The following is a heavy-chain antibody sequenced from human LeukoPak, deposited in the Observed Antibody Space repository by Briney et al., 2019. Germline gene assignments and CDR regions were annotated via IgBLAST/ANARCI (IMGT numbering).Heavy chain of an antibody. CDR3: ARDYADYVGYFFFDY. Sequence: GGSLRLSCAASGFTFSEYAMNWVRQAPGKGLEWVSHITGGGETTYYADSAKGRFTISRDNSQNTLYLQMNSLRAEDTAVYYCARDYADYVGYFFFDYWGQGTLVTVSS. V-gene: IGHV3-23*01. CDR2: ITGGGETT. J-gene: IGHJ4*02. CDR1: GFTFSEYA. D-gene: IGHD4-17*01.